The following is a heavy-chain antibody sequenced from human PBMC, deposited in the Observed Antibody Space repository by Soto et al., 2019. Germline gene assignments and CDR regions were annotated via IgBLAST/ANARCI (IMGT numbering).Heavy chain of an antibody. V-gene: IGHV1-2*02. CDR2: INPNRGAT. CDR1: GYTFTGYY. CDR3: AREGSGYCAFDI. Sequence: QVQLVQSGAEAKKPGASVKVSCQASGYTFTGYYMHWVRQAPGQGLEWMGWINPNRGATKLAQKFQGRVTMTRDTSISTVYMELSRLRSDDTAVYYCAREGSGYCAFDIWGQGTLVSVSS. D-gene: IGHD3-3*01. J-gene: IGHJ3*02.